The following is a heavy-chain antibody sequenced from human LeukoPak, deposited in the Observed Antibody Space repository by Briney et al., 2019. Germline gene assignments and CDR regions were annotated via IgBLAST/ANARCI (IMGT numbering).Heavy chain of an antibody. CDR3: AREPMAAGYFDY. CDR1: GGSFSGYY. Sequence: PSETLSLTCAVYGGSFSGYYWSWIRQAPGKGLEWVSYISSSGSTIYYADSVEGRFTISRDNAKNSLYLQMNSLRAEDTAVYYCAREPMAAGYFDYWGQGTLVTVSS. V-gene: IGHV3-11*04. D-gene: IGHD5-24*01. CDR2: ISSSGSTI. J-gene: IGHJ4*02.